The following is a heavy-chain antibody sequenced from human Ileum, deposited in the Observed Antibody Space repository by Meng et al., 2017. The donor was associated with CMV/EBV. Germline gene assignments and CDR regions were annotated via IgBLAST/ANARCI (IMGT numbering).Heavy chain of an antibody. J-gene: IGHJ5*02. CDR1: GFTFSSYS. CDR3: ARSSLGWFDP. CDR2: ISSSSSYI. Sequence: GESLKISCAASGFTFSSYSMNWVRQAPGKGLEWVSSISSSSSYIYYADSVKGRFTISRDNAKNTLYLQMNSLRAEDTAVYYCARSSLGWFDPWGQGTLVTVSS. V-gene: IGHV3-21*01.